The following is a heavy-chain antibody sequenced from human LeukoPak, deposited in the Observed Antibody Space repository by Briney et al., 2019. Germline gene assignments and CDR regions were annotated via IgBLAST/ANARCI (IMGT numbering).Heavy chain of an antibody. J-gene: IGHJ6*04. Sequence: SETLSLTCTVSGYSISSGYYWGWIRQPPGKGQEWIGSIYHSGSTYYNPSLKSRVTISVDTSKNQFSLKLSSVTAADTAVYYCARDRGHIVVVPAAMGVWGKGTTVTVSS. CDR2: IYHSGST. D-gene: IGHD2-2*01. CDR3: ARDRGHIVVVPAAMGV. CDR1: GYSISSGYY. V-gene: IGHV4-38-2*02.